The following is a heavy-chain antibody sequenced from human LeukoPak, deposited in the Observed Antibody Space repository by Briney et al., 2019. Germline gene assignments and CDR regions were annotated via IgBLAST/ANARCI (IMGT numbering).Heavy chain of an antibody. D-gene: IGHD1-26*01. CDR2: ISAYNGNT. CDR3: ARAGYSRFVDDLDY. V-gene: IGHV1-18*01. J-gene: IGHJ4*02. Sequence: ASVKVSCKASGYIFTNYGINWVRQAPGQGLEWMGWISAYNGNTKYTQKLQDRVTMSTDTSTSTAYMELKTLRSDDTAVYFCARAGYSRFVDDLDYWGQGILVTVSS. CDR1: GYIFTNYG.